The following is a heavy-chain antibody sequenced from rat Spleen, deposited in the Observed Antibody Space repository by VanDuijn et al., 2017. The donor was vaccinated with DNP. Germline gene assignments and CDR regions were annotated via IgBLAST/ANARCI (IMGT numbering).Heavy chain of an antibody. Sequence: EVQLVESGGGPVQPGGSLKLSCAASGFTFSDYYMAWVRQAPTKGLEWVAYIGYDGGSPIYRNSVKGRFTMSRDIAKSTLFLQMNSLRSEDMSTYFCARWSSSHWYFDFWGPGTMVTVSA. D-gene: IGHD1-2*01. CDR1: GFTFSDYY. J-gene: IGHJ1*01. CDR2: IGYDGGSP. CDR3: ARWSSSHWYFDF. V-gene: IGHV5-22*01.